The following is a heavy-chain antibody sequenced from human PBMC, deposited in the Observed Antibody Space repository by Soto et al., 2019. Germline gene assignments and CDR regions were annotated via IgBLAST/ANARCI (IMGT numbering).Heavy chain of an antibody. CDR2: IYYSGST. CDR1: GGSISSYY. CDR3: ARGTTIEWELTVFDY. V-gene: IGHV4-59*01. Sequence: PSETLSLTCTVSGGSISSYYWSWIRQPQGKGLEWIGYIYYSGSTNYNPSLKSRVTISVDTSKNQFSLKLSSVTAADTAVYYCARGTTIEWELTVFDYWGQGTLVTVSS. D-gene: IGHD1-26*01. J-gene: IGHJ4*02.